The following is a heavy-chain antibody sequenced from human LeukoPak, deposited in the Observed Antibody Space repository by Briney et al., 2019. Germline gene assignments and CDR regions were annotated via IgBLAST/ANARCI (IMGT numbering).Heavy chain of an antibody. J-gene: IGHJ4*02. Sequence: ASVKVSCKASGYTFTGYYMHWVRQAPGQGLEWMGWIYPNSGATKYAQKFQGRVTMTRDTSISTAYMELSRLRSDDTAVYYCARERNDQRGDYWGQGTLVAVSS. CDR2: IYPNSGAT. CDR1: GYTFTGYY. V-gene: IGHV1-2*02. CDR3: ARERNDQRGDY. D-gene: IGHD1-1*01.